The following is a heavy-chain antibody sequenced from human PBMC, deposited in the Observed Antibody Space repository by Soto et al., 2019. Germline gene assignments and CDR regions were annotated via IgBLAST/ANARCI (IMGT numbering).Heavy chain of an antibody. J-gene: IGHJ4*02. V-gene: IGHV4-39*01. D-gene: IGHD2-15*01. CDR3: ASTTSGYCSGGSCYYIDY. CDR2: IYYSGST. Sequence: QLQLQESGPGLVKPSETLSLTCTVSGGSISSSSYYWGWIRQPPGKGLEWIGSIYYSGSTYYNPSLKSRVTISVDTSKNQFSLKLSSVTAADTAVYYCASTTSGYCSGGSCYYIDYWGQGTLVTVSS. CDR1: GGSISSSSYY.